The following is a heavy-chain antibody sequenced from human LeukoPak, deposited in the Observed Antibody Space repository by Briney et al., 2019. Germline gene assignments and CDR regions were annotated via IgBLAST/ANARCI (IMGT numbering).Heavy chain of an antibody. D-gene: IGHD1-7*01. CDR2: INHSGST. CDR1: GGSFSGYY. Sequence: PSETLSLTCAVYGGSFSGYYWSWIRQPPGKGLEWIGEINHSGSTNYNPSLKSRVTISVDTSKNQFSLKLSSVTAADTAVYYCATKLELRWFDPWGQGTLVTVSS. J-gene: IGHJ5*02. CDR3: ATKLELRWFDP. V-gene: IGHV4-34*01.